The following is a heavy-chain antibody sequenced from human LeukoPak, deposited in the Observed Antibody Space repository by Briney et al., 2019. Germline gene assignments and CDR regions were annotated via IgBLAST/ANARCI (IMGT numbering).Heavy chain of an antibody. CDR2: IYPSGST. D-gene: IGHD6-13*01. V-gene: IGHV4-61*02. CDR1: GGSISRGSYH. CDR3: ARVKGSSSWEYYFDY. Sequence: SETLSLTCTVPGGSISRGSYHWSWIRQPAGKALEWIGRIYPSGSTNYDPSLKSRVTISVDTSKNQFSLKLSSVTAADTAVYYCARVKGSSSWEYYFDYWGQGTLVTVSS. J-gene: IGHJ4*02.